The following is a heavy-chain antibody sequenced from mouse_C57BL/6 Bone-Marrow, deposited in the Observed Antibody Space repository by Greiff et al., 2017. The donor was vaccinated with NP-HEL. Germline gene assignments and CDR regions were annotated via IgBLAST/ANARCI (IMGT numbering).Heavy chain of an antibody. Sequence: VQLQQPGAELVKPGASVKLSCKASGYTFTSYWMHWVKQRPGQGLEWIGMIHPNSGSNNYNEKFKSKATLTVDKSASTAYMQLSSLTSEDSAVYYCAQLANVDYWGQGTTLTVSS. J-gene: IGHJ2*01. CDR2: IHPNSGSN. CDR3: AQLANVDY. D-gene: IGHD4-1*02. V-gene: IGHV1-64*01. CDR1: GYTFTSYW.